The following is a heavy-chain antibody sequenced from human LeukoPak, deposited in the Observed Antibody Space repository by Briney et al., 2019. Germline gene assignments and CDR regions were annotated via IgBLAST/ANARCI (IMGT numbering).Heavy chain of an antibody. V-gene: IGHV4-39*01. CDR2: IFYSGNS. D-gene: IGHD2-2*01. CDR3: ARHAGGVPAAELDY. CDR1: GGSISSSSFY. J-gene: IGHJ4*02. Sequence: SGTLSLTCTVSGGSISSSSFYWGWIRQPPGRGLEWIGSIFYSGNSYYNPSLTSRVTISVDTSKNHFSLKLTSVTAADAAVYYCARHAGGVPAAELDYWGQGTLVTVSS.